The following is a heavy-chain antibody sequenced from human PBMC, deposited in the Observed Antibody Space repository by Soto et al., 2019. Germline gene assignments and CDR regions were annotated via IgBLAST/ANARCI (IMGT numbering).Heavy chain of an antibody. D-gene: IGHD6-19*01. CDR2: ISWNSGSI. J-gene: IGHJ2*01. V-gene: IGHV3-9*01. Sequence: GGSLRLSCAASGFTFDDYAMHWVRQAPGKGLEWVSGISWNSGSIGYADSVKGRFTISRDNAKNSLYLQMSSLRAEDTALYYCAKEAKIAVAGIWYFDLWGRGTLVTVSS. CDR3: AKEAKIAVAGIWYFDL. CDR1: GFTFDDYA.